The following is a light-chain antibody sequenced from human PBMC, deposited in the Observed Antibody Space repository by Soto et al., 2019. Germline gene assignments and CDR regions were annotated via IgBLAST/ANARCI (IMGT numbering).Light chain of an antibody. CDR3: QHYNNWPPWT. J-gene: IGKJ1*01. Sequence: EIVMTQSPATLAVSPGERATLSCRASQSVSSNLAWYQQKPGQAPRLLIYGVSTRATGIPARFSGSGSGTEFTLTIISLQSEDLAIYYCQHYNNWPPWTFGQGTKVEIK. CDR1: QSVSSN. CDR2: GVS. V-gene: IGKV3-15*01.